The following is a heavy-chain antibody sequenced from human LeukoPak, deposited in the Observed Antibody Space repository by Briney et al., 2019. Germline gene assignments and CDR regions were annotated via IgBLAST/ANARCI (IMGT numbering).Heavy chain of an antibody. CDR2: IGVTGDT. CDR1: GFTFSKDD. CDR3: ARDLLTMGPFDY. D-gene: IGHD3-10*01. J-gene: IGHJ4*02. V-gene: IGHV3-13*01. Sequence: GGSLRLSCAASGFTFSKDDFHWVRQAPGKGLEWVAAIGVTGDTYYADSVKGRFTISREDAANSLYLQMRSLRAEDTAVYYCARDLLTMGPFDYWGQGTLVTVSS.